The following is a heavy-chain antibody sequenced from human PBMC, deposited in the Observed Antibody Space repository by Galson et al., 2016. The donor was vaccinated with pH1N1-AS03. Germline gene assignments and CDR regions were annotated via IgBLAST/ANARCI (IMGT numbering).Heavy chain of an antibody. D-gene: IGHD4-23*01. CDR1: GFSHSASGVA. V-gene: IGHV2-5*02. J-gene: IGHJ4*02. CDR3: AHRPGGNSNYFGY. Sequence: PALVKPTQTLTLTCTLSGFSHSASGVAVAWIRQPPGKAPEWLALIYWDDDKRYSPSLRDKLTITKDSSKNQVVLTMTNMDPVDTATYYCAHRPGGNSNYFGYWGPGTLVTVSS. CDR2: IYWDDDK.